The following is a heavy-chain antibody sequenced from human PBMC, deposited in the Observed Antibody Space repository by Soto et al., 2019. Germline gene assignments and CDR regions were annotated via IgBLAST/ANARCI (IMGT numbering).Heavy chain of an antibody. Sequence: SETLSLTCAVYGGPFSGYYWSWIRQSPGKGLEWIGEVNPTGSTKYNPSLKSRVTISVDTSKNQFSLNLNSVTAADTALYYCARSREQWLVDAFDIWGQGTMVTVSS. J-gene: IGHJ3*02. CDR1: GGPFSGYY. CDR3: ARSREQWLVDAFDI. D-gene: IGHD6-19*01. CDR2: VNPTGST. V-gene: IGHV4-34*01.